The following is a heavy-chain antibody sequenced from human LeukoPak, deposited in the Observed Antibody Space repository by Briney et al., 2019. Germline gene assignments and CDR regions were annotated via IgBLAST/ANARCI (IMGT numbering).Heavy chain of an antibody. J-gene: IGHJ6*02. CDR3: ATGSFFAPVAGTFRYYYYGMDV. CDR1: GYTLTELS. Sequence: ASVKVSCKVSGYTLTELSMHWVRQAPGKGLEWMGGFDPEDGETIYAQKFQGRVTMTEDTSTDTAYMELSSLRSEDTAVYYCATGSFFAPVAGTFRYYYYGMDVWGQGTTVTVSS. D-gene: IGHD6-19*01. CDR2: FDPEDGET. V-gene: IGHV1-24*01.